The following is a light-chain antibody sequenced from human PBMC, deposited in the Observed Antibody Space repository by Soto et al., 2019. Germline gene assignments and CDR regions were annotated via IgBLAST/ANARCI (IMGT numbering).Light chain of an antibody. CDR1: QSVSNY. CDR2: DAS. Sequence: EIVITQSPATLSVYPGERGTLSCRASQSVSNYFAWFQQKPGQAPRLLIYDASNRATGIPARFNGSGSGTDFTLTISSLQSEDFAVYYCQQYNYGPPITFGQGTRLEIK. J-gene: IGKJ5*01. V-gene: IGKV3D-15*01. CDR3: QQYNYGPPIT.